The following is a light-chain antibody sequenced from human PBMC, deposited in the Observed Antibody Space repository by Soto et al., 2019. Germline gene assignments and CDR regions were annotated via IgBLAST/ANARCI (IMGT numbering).Light chain of an antibody. V-gene: IGKV3-20*01. CDR3: QQFATSPLT. CDR2: GAS. J-gene: IGKJ4*01. CDR1: QSLSSSY. Sequence: IGMKQSPAALSLSPGERATLSCRASQSLSSSYLAWYQQKPGQAPRLLIYGASSRATGIPDRFSGSGSGTDFTLTISRLEPEDFAVYYCQQFATSPLTFGGGTKVDIK.